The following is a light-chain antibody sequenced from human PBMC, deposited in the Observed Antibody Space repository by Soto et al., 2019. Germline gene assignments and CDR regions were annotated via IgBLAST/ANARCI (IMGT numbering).Light chain of an antibody. CDR1: QSVSKY. CDR3: QQRSNGPPRYI. J-gene: IGKJ2*01. Sequence: EIVLTQSPATLSLSPGERATLSCRASQSVSKYLAWYQKKPGQAPRLLIYDASDRATGIPARFSGGGSGTDFTLTISRLEPEDSAVYYCQQRSNGPPRYIFGQGTKLEIK. V-gene: IGKV3-11*01. CDR2: DAS.